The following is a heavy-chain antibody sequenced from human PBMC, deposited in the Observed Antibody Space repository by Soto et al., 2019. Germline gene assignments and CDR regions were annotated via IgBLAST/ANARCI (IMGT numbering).Heavy chain of an antibody. J-gene: IGHJ5*02. CDR3: ARANRPITMTYLNWFEP. Sequence: SDTLSLTLTVSSGSISSSSYYWVLISHPPWKGLEWIGSIYYSGSTYYNPSLKSRVTISVDTSKNQFSLKLSSVTAADTAVYYCARANRPITMTYLNWFEPWGQGTLVTVSS. D-gene: IGHD3-22*01. CDR2: IYYSGST. CDR1: SGSISSSSYY. V-gene: IGHV4-39*07.